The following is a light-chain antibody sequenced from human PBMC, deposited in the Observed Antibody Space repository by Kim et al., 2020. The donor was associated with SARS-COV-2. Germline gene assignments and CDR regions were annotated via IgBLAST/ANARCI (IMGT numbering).Light chain of an antibody. CDR1: QSVLYSSNNKNY. CDR3: KQCSSVPDT. Sequence: DIVMTQSPDSLAVSLGERATINCKSSQSVLYSSNNKNYLTWYQQKPGQPPKLLIYWASTRESGVPDRFSGSGSGTDFTLTISSLRAEVVAVYYWKQCSSVPDTFGQGTKLEI. V-gene: IGKV4-1*01. CDR2: WAS. J-gene: IGKJ2*01.